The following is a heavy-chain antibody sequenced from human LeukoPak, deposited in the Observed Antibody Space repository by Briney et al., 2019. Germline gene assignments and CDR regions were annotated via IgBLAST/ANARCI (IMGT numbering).Heavy chain of an antibody. J-gene: IGHJ4*02. Sequence: GGSLRLSCAASGFTFSSYAMSWVRQAPGKGLEWVSGISGSGSDTYYADSVKGRFTISRDISKNTLHLQMNSLRAEDTAVYCCAKRGYYYDSRVFHGFDYWGQGTLVTVSS. CDR3: AKRGYYYDSRVFHGFDY. CDR1: GFTFSSYA. CDR2: ISGSGSDT. D-gene: IGHD3-22*01. V-gene: IGHV3-23*01.